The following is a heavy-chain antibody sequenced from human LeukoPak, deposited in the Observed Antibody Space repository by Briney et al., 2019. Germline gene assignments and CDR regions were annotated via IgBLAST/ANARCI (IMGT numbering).Heavy chain of an antibody. CDR3: ATKQWLAPPPDS. J-gene: IGHJ4*02. CDR1: GFTFSNYW. Sequence: PGGSLRLSCAASGFTFSNYWMSWVRRAPGKGLESVSRINTDGTVTTYADSVKGRFTVSRDNADNTMFLQMNSVRDEDTAVYYCATKQWLAPPPDSWGQGTPVTVSS. CDR2: INTDGTVT. D-gene: IGHD6-19*01. V-gene: IGHV3-74*01.